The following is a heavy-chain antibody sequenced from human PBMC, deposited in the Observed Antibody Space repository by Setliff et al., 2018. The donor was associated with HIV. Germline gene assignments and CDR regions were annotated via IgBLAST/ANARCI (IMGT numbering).Heavy chain of an antibody. CDR1: GFTFSSYA. CDR2: ISTSGADT. CDR3: VRDSGYWAFDY. Sequence: PGGSLRLSCAASGFTFSSYAMSWVRQAPGKGLEWVSTISTSGADTYDAHSMKGRFTISRDNSKNTLYLQMNSLTAEDTAVYFCVRDSGYWAFDYWGQGTLVTVSS. J-gene: IGHJ4*02. V-gene: IGHV3-23*01. D-gene: IGHD5-12*01.